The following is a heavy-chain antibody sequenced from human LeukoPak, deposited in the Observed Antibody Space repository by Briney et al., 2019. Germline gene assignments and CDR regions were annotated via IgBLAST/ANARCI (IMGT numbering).Heavy chain of an antibody. D-gene: IGHD3-10*01. CDR3: ARAKYGSGSYYNDY. CDR1: GGSISSYY. J-gene: IGHJ4*02. V-gene: IGHV4-59*01. CDR2: IYYSGST. Sequence: PSETLSLTCTVSGGSISSYYWSWIRQPPGKGLEWIGYIYYSGSTNYNPSLTSRVTISVDTSKNQFSLELSSVTAADTAVYYCARAKYGSGSYYNDYWGQGTLVTVSS.